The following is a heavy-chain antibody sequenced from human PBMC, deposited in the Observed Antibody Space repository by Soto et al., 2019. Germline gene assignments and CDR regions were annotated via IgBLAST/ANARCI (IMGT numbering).Heavy chain of an antibody. J-gene: IGHJ6*03. Sequence: VSVKVSCKASGYTFTNDGFTWVRQAPGQGLEWLGWISTYNGNTKYAQKVQGRLTMTTDTSTSTANMELTSLRSDDTALYYCARTTVTASYYYMDVWGKGSTVTVSS. D-gene: IGHD4-17*01. CDR2: ISTYNGNT. CDR3: ARTTVTASYYYMDV. CDR1: GYTFTNDG. V-gene: IGHV1-18*01.